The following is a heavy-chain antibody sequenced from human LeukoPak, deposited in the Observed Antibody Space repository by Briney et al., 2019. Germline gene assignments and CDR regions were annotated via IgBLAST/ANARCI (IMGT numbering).Heavy chain of an antibody. Sequence: GGSLRLSCAASGFTFSSYRMNWVRQAPGKGLEWVSYISSSSSTIYYADSVKGRFTISRDNSKNTLYLQMNSLRAEDTAVYYCARDTSSTSSLGWFDPWGQGTLVTVSS. CDR1: GFTFSSYR. J-gene: IGHJ5*02. D-gene: IGHD2-2*01. CDR2: ISSSSSTI. CDR3: ARDTSSTSSLGWFDP. V-gene: IGHV3-48*01.